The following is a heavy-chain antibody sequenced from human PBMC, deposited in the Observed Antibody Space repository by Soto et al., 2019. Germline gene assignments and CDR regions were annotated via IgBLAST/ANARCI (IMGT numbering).Heavy chain of an antibody. V-gene: IGHV3-72*01. D-gene: IGHD3-22*01. CDR1: GFTLSDHN. CDR3: VRDTYFSDSSSYTRCFDF. Sequence: EVQLVESGGGLVQPGGSLRLSCSVSGFTLSDHNIDWVRQAPGKGLEWVDRSRNQANGYSTIYAASVKGRFTTSRDDSKNLVYLQMESLRTEDTAVYYCVRDTYFSDSSSYTRCFDFWGQGALVTVSS. J-gene: IGHJ4*02. CDR2: SRNQANGYST.